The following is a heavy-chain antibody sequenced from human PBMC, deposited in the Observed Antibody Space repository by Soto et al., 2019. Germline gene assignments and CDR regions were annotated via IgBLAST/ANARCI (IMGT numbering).Heavy chain of an antibody. Sequence: EVQLVESGGGLVKPGGSLRLSCAASGFSFSKAWMNWVRQAPGKGLEWVGRISSRSGTTDYAAPVKGRFTISRDDSKYTLYLQMNSLKVEDTAVYFCTTSGNPNIVDHWGQGTLVIVSS. J-gene: IGHJ4*02. CDR3: TTSGNPNIVDH. V-gene: IGHV3-15*07. CDR2: ISSRSGTT. CDR1: GFSFSKAW.